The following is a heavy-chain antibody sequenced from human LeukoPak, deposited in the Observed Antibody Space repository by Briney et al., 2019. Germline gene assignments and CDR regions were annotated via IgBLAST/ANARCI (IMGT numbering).Heavy chain of an antibody. CDR1: GGSISSGSYY. Sequence: SETLSLTCTVSGGSISSGSYYWSWIRQPAGRGLEWIGRIYTSGSTNYNPSLKSRVTISVDTSKNQFSLKLRSVTAADTAVYYCARDLGVNDYWGQGTLVTVSS. J-gene: IGHJ4*02. CDR2: IYTSGST. CDR3: ARDLGVNDY. D-gene: IGHD1-26*01. V-gene: IGHV4-61*02.